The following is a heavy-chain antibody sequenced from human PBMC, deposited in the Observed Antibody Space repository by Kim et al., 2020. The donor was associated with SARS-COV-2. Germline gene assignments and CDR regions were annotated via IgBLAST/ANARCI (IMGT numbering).Heavy chain of an antibody. CDR2: INPYNGKT. D-gene: IGHD1-7*01. CDR3: AKYCGNWNYLENF. J-gene: IGHJ4*02. V-gene: IGHV1-18*01. Sequence: ASVKVSCTASGYTFTSYGISWVRQAPGQGLEWMGRINPYNGKTDYAKKFQGRVTMTTDTSTSTAYMELRSLTSDDTAVYYCAKYCGNWNYLENFWGQGTLVTVSS. CDR1: GYTFTSYG.